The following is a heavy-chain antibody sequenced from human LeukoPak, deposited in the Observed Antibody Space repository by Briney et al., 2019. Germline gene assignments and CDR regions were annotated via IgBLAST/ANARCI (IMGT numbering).Heavy chain of an antibody. D-gene: IGHD3-3*01. CDR3: ARASPLTIHFDY. Sequence: SQTLSLTCAVSGGSISSGGYSWSWIRQPPGKGLEWIGYIYHSGSTYYNPSLKSRVTISVDRSKNQFSLKLSSVTAADTAVYYCARASPLTIHFDYWGQGTLVTVSS. CDR1: GGSISSGGYS. J-gene: IGHJ4*02. V-gene: IGHV4-30-2*01. CDR2: IYHSGST.